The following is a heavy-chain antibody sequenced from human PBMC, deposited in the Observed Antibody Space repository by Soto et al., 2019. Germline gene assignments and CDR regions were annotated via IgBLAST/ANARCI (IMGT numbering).Heavy chain of an antibody. Sequence: PSETLSLTCTVSGGSVTNSSYYWGWIRQSPGKGLGWIGSVYYRGRSYSKSSVKSRVTISFDTSTNRFSLSLTSVTASDTAVYFCVSQRTTVPTQAYFDYWSAGDSVTVPS. CDR3: VSQRTTVPTQAYFDY. V-gene: IGHV4-39*01. J-gene: IGHJ4*02. CDR2: VYYRGRS. CDR1: GGSVTNSSYY. D-gene: IGHD4-17*01.